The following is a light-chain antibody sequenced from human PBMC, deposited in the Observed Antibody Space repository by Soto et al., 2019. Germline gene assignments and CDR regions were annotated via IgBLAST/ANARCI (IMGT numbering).Light chain of an antibody. CDR3: QQRSNWPGT. V-gene: IGKV3-11*01. J-gene: IGKJ2*01. Sequence: EIVLTQSPATLSLSPGERATLSCRASQSVSSYLAWYQQKPGQAPSLLIYDASNRATGIPARFSRSGSGTDFTLTISSLEPEDFAVYYCQQRSNWPGTFGQGTKLEIK. CDR2: DAS. CDR1: QSVSSY.